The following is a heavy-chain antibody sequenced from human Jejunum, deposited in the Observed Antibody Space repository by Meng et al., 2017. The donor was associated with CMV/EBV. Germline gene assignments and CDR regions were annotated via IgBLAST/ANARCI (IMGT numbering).Heavy chain of an antibody. V-gene: IGHV3-11*04. J-gene: IGHJ4*02. Sequence: TWIRQTPGKGVEWLSYISSSGSSIYYEDSVKGRFTISRDNAKNSLYLEMSSLRAEDTAIYYCARDRGAGYCSSTTCYPGGDFDYWGQGTLVTVSS. CDR3: ARDRGAGYCSSTTCYPGGDFDY. CDR2: ISSSGSSI. D-gene: IGHD2-2*01.